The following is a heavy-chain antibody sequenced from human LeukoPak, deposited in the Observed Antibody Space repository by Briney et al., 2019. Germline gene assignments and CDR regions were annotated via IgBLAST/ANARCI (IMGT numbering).Heavy chain of an antibody. V-gene: IGHV3-66*01. D-gene: IGHD3-10*01. J-gene: IGHJ5*02. Sequence: GGSLRLSCAASGFTVSRNYMSWVRQAPGKGLEWVSTIYSGGSTYYADSVRDRFTISRDNSKNTVYLQMNSLRAEDTAVYHCAREYYYASGTYWNWFDPWGQGTLVTVSS. CDR1: GFTVSRNY. CDR2: IYSGGST. CDR3: AREYYYASGTYWNWFDP.